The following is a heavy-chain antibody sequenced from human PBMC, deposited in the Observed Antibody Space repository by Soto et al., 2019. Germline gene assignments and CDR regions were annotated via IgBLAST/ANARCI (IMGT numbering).Heavy chain of an antibody. CDR3: AREVGHMDV. CDR2: ASPYNGDT. CDR1: GYTFTTYG. J-gene: IGHJ6*02. D-gene: IGHD2-2*01. Sequence: SVKVSCKASGYTFTTYGINWVRQAPGQGLEWMGWASPYNGDTTYAQKVQGRVTMTTDTSTTTAYLELRSLRSDDTAVYYCAREVGHMDVWGQGTTVTVSS. V-gene: IGHV1-18*04.